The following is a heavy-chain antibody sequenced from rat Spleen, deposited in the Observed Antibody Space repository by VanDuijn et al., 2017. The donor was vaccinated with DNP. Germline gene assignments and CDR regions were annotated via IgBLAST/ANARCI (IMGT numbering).Heavy chain of an antibody. CDR2: ITGGSGIT. CDR1: GFTFSNYW. CDR3: ARVIITALPYWSFDF. D-gene: IGHD1-6*01. Sequence: EVQLVESGGGLVQPGRSLKLSCAASGFTFSNYWMYWIRQAPGKGLEWIASITGGSGITSYPDSVKGRFTISRDNAKNTLYLQMNSLRSEDTATYYCARVIITALPYWSFDFWGPGTMVTVSS. V-gene: IGHV5-31*01. J-gene: IGHJ1*01.